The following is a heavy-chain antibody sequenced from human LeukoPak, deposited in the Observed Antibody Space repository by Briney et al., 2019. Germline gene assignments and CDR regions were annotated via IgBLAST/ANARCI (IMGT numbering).Heavy chain of an antibody. CDR1: GYTFTGYY. Sequence: ASVKVSXKASGYTFTGYYMHWVRQAPGQGLEWMGRINPNSGGTNYAQKFQGRVTMTRDTSISTAYMELSRLRSEDTAVYYCARDSIASGWFDPWGQGTLVTVSS. CDR2: INPNSGGT. CDR3: ARDSIASGWFDP. J-gene: IGHJ5*02. V-gene: IGHV1-2*06. D-gene: IGHD1-14*01.